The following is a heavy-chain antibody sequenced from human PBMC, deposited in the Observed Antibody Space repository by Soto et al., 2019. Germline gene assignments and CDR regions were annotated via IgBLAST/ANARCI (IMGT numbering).Heavy chain of an antibody. CDR2: INHSGST. D-gene: IGHD2-15*01. J-gene: IGHJ4*02. Sequence: SETLSLTCAVYGGSFSGYYWSWIRQPPGKGLEWIGEINHSGSTNYNPSLKSRVTISVDTSKNQFSLKLSSVTAADTAVYCCARVDAGYCSGGSCYTFDYWGQGTVVTGYS. V-gene: IGHV4-34*01. CDR3: ARVDAGYCSGGSCYTFDY. CDR1: GGSFSGYY.